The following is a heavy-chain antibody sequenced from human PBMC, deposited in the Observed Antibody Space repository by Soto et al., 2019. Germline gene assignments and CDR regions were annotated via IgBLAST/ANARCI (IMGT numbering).Heavy chain of an antibody. J-gene: IGHJ4*02. Sequence: GGSLRLSCAASGFTFSSYSMNWVRQAPGKGLEWVSSISSSSSYIYYADSVKGRFNISRDNAKNSLYLQMNSLRAEDTAVYYCASQGSSEGYWGQGTLVTVSS. D-gene: IGHD6-6*01. CDR1: GFTFSSYS. CDR2: ISSSSSYI. V-gene: IGHV3-21*01. CDR3: ASQGSSEGY.